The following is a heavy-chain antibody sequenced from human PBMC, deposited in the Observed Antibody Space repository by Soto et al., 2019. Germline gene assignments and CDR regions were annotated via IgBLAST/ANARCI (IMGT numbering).Heavy chain of an antibody. CDR2: IYDSGSI. J-gene: IGHJ4*02. CDR3: ARVGKYCSGPSCDIFHS. V-gene: IGHV4-31*03. D-gene: IGHD2-2*02. CDR1: GGSISGGGYY. Sequence: SETLSLTCTVSGGSISGGGYYWGWIRQHPGKGLEWIGNIYDSGSIDYNPSLQSRVTISIDTSKNQFSLKLSSVTAADTAVYFCARVGKYCSGPSCDIFHSWGQGTLVTVSS.